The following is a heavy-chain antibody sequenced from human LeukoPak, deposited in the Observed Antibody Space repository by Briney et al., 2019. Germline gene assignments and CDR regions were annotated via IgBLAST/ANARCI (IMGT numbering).Heavy chain of an antibody. D-gene: IGHD2-15*01. Sequence: SETLSLTCTVSGGSISSSSYYWGWIRQPPGKGLEWIGTIYYSGSTYYNPSLKSRVTISVDTSKNQFSLKVSSVTATDTAMYYCARHGAYCTGGSCTRFDHWGQGTLVTVSS. J-gene: IGHJ5*02. CDR2: IYYSGST. CDR1: GGSISSSSYY. V-gene: IGHV4-39*01. CDR3: ARHGAYCTGGSCTRFDH.